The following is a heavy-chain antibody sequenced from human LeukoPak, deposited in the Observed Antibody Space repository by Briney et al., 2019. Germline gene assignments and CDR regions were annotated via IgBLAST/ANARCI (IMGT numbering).Heavy chain of an antibody. D-gene: IGHD2-8*01. CDR1: GFIFSSHN. J-gene: IGHJ4*02. Sequence: GGSLRLSCVASGFIFSSHNMNWVRQAPGKGLEWISYISTSSSTIYYADSVKGRFTISRDNAKNSLYLQMNSLRDEDTAVYYCARDLGYCTNGVCHTRFDYWGQGTLVAVSS. CDR3: ARDLGYCTNGVCHTRFDY. V-gene: IGHV3-48*02. CDR2: ISTSSSTI.